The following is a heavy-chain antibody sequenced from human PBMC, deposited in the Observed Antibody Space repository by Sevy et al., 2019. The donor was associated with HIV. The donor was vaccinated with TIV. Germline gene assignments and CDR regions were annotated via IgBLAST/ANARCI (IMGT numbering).Heavy chain of an antibody. CDR2: ISYDGSNK. J-gene: IGHJ6*02. CDR1: GFTFSSYG. CDR3: ANAYSGSYSHSYLYALDV. D-gene: IGHD1-26*01. V-gene: IGHV3-30*18. Sequence: GGSLRLSCAASGFTFSSYGMHWVRQAPGKGLEWVAVISYDGSNKYYGDSVKGRFTISRDNSKNTVYLEMNSLRNEDTAIYFCANAYSGSYSHSYLYALDVWGQGTTVTVSS.